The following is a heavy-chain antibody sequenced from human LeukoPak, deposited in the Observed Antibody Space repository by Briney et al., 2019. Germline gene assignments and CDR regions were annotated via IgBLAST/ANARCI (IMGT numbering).Heavy chain of an antibody. Sequence: SQTLSLTCAVSGGSISSGGYSWSWIRQPPGKGLEWIGYICHSGSTYYNPSLKSRVTISVDRSKNQFSLKLSSVAAADTAVYYCARADYDILTGYSYWYFDLWGRGTLVTVSS. D-gene: IGHD3-9*01. J-gene: IGHJ2*01. CDR1: GGSISSGGYS. CDR3: ARADYDILTGYSYWYFDL. V-gene: IGHV4-30-2*01. CDR2: ICHSGST.